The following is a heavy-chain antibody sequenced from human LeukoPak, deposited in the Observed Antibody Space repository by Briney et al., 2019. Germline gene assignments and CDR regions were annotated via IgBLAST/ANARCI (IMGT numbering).Heavy chain of an antibody. J-gene: IGHJ5*02. CDR3: ARDSSGWSTNWFDP. V-gene: IGHV1-18*01. CDR1: GYTFTSYG. D-gene: IGHD6-19*01. CDR2: ISAYNGNT. Sequence: ASVKVPCKASGYTFTSYGISWVRQAPGQGLEWMGWISAYNGNTNYAQKLQGRVTMTTDASTSTAYMELRSLRSDDTAVYYCARDSSGWSTNWFDPWGQGTLVTVSS.